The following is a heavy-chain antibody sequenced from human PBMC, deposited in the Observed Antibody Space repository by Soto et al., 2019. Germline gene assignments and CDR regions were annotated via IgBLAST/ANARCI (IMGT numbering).Heavy chain of an antibody. D-gene: IGHD3-9*01. J-gene: IGHJ4*02. CDR2: ISYDGRQK. V-gene: IGHV3-30*04. CDR1: RFTFSSYA. Sequence: QVQLVESGGGVVQPGRSLRLSCAASRFTFSSYAMHWVRQAPGKGLEWVAVISYDGRQKHYVDSVKGRFTISRDESDSTLYLQMNSLRPEDTAVYYCAKDGYFDTYCFDHWGQGTLVTFSS. CDR3: AKDGYFDTYCFDH.